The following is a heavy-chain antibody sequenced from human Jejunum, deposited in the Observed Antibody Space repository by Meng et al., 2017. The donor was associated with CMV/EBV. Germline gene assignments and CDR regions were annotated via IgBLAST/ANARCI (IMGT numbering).Heavy chain of an antibody. V-gene: IGHV4-39*07. CDR2: IYYTGST. J-gene: IGHJ4*02. CDR1: TGSLSSGSYY. Sequence: LACTVSTGSLSSGSYYWTWVRRPPGRGLGWIGSIYYTGSTYYNPSLKGRFTLSLDTSKNQFSLHLSSVTAADTAVYYCARDTAGALYWGQGTLVTVSS. D-gene: IGHD2-8*02. CDR3: ARDTAGALY.